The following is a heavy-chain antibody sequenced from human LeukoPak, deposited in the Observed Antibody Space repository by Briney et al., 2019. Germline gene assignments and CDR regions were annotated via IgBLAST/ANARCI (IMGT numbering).Heavy chain of an antibody. V-gene: IGHV4-39*01. CDR3: ASFYCSGGSCYQYYYYYMDV. J-gene: IGHJ6*03. CDR1: GGSISSSSYY. Sequence: SETLSLTCTVSGGSISSSSYYWGWIRQPPGKGLEWIGIIYYSGSTYSNPSLKSRVTISVDTSKHPFSLKLSSVTAADTAVYYCASFYCSGGSCYQYYYYYMDVWGKGTTVTISS. D-gene: IGHD2-15*01. CDR2: IYYSGST.